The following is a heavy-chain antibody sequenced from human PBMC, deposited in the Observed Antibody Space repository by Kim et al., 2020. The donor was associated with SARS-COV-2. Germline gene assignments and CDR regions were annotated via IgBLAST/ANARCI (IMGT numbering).Heavy chain of an antibody. J-gene: IGHJ4*02. Sequence: GGSLRLSCAASGFTFSSYAMSWVRQAPGKGLEWVSGISRSGFSTYYADSVKGRFTISRDNSKNTLYLQMNSLRAEDTAVYFCAKGTASYYYGSGSYGGYYWGQGTLVTVSS. D-gene: IGHD3-10*01. V-gene: IGHV3-23*01. CDR3: AKGTASYYYGSGSYGGYY. CDR2: ISRSGFST. CDR1: GFTFSSYA.